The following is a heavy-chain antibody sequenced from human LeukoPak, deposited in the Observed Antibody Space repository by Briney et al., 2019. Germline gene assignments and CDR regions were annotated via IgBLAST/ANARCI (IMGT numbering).Heavy chain of an antibody. J-gene: IGHJ4*02. CDR2: ISYDGSNK. CDR1: GFTFSSYG. D-gene: IGHD2-2*02. CDR3: AKVRFVVVPAAIRELDY. Sequence: GGSLRLSCAASGFTFSSYGMHWVRQAPGKGLEWVAVISYDGSNKYYADSVKGRFTISRDNSKNTLYLQMNSLRAEDTAVYYCAKVRFVVVPAAIRELDYWGQGTLVTVSS. V-gene: IGHV3-30*18.